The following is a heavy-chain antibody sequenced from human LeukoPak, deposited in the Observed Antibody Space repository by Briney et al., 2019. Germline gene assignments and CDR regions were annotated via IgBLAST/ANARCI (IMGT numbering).Heavy chain of an antibody. Sequence: PGRSLRLSCAASGFTFSSYAMHWVRQAPGKGLEWVAVISYDGSNKYYADSVKGRFTISRDNSKNTLYLQMNSLRAEDTAVYYCARYLEDHYYDSSGYRHLDYWGQGTLVTVSS. CDR3: ARYLEDHYYDSSGYRHLDY. V-gene: IGHV3-30-3*01. J-gene: IGHJ4*02. CDR2: ISYDGSNK. D-gene: IGHD3-22*01. CDR1: GFTFSSYA.